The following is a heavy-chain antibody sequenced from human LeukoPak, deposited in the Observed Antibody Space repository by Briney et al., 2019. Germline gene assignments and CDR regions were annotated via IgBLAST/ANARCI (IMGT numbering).Heavy chain of an antibody. D-gene: IGHD5-12*01. V-gene: IGHV2-5*02. Sequence: SGPTLAKPTHTLTLTCTFSGFPLSTSGVGVGWIRQAPGKALEWLALIYCDDYNRYSPSLKSRLTITKNTSKNQVVLTMTNMDPVDTATYYCAHYGYSGYEIDYWGQGTLVTVSS. CDR3: AHYGYSGYEIDY. J-gene: IGHJ4*02. CDR1: GFPLSTSGVG. CDR2: IYCDDYN.